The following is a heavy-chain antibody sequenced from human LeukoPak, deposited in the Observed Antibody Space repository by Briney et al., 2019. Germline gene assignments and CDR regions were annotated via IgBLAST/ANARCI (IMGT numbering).Heavy chain of an antibody. CDR1: GYTFTDYY. J-gene: IGHJ4*02. V-gene: IGHV1-2*02. CDR3: ARGVRPGDGYNYYFDY. CDR2: INPKSGGT. Sequence: ASVKVSCKGSGYTFTDYYIHWVRQAPGQWLEWMGWINPKSGGTNYAQKFQGRVTMTRDTSISTAYMELRSDDTAVYYCARGVRPGDGYNYYFDYWGQGTLVTVSS. D-gene: IGHD5-24*01.